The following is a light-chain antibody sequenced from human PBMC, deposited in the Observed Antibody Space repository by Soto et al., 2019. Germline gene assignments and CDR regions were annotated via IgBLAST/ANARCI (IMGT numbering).Light chain of an antibody. V-gene: IGLV2-14*01. CDR2: DVS. J-gene: IGLJ2*01. CDR3: SSYTSSSTVV. CDR1: SSDVGGYNY. Sequence: QSALTQPASVSGSPGQSITISCTGTSSDVGGYNYVSWYQQHPGKAPKLMIYDVSNRPTGVYNRFASSKSGNTASLAISGLQADDEADYSFSSYTSSSTVVFGGGAQLTV.